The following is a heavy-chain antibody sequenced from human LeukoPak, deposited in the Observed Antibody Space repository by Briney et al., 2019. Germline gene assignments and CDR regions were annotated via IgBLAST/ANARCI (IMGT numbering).Heavy chain of an antibody. CDR1: GFTFSSYS. CDR2: ISSSSSYI. J-gene: IGHJ4*02. Sequence: GGSLRLSCAASGFTFSSYSMNWVRQAPGKGLEWVSSISSSSSYIYYADSVKGRFTISRDNAKNSLYLQMNSLRAEDTAVYYCARDRWVLDRAAIGYWGQGTLVTVSS. V-gene: IGHV3-21*01. CDR3: ARDRWVLDRAAIGY. D-gene: IGHD5-24*01.